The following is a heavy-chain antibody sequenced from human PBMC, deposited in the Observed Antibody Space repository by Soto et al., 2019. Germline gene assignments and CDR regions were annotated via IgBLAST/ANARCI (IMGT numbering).Heavy chain of an antibody. CDR3: ARDGPYGSGKDYYYYGMDV. V-gene: IGHV4-31*03. CDR1: GGSISSGGYY. J-gene: IGHJ6*02. CDR2: IYYSGST. D-gene: IGHD3-10*01. Sequence: SETLSLTCTVSGGSISSGGYYWSWIRQHPGKGLEWIGYIYYSGSTYYNPSLKSRVTISVDTSKNQFSPKLSSVTAADTAVYYCARDGPYGSGKDYYYYGMDVWGQGTTVTVSS.